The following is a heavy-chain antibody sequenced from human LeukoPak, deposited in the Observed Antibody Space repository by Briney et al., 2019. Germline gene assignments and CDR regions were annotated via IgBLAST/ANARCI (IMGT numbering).Heavy chain of an antibody. Sequence: ASVKVSCKASGYTFTGYYMHWVRQAPGQGLEWMGWINPNSGGTNYAQKFQGRVTMTRDTSISTAYMELSRLRSDDTAVYYCARDLYYYDSSGRNSDYWGQGTLVTVSS. V-gene: IGHV1-2*02. CDR3: ARDLYYYDSSGRNSDY. CDR2: INPNSGGT. D-gene: IGHD3-22*01. J-gene: IGHJ4*02. CDR1: GYTFTGYY.